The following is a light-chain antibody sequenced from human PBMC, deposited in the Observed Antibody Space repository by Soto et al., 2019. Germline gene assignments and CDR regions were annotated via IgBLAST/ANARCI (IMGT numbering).Light chain of an antibody. J-gene: IGKJ5*01. CDR1: QDISGW. CDR3: QQFSNYPHV. CDR2: DAS. V-gene: IGKV1-5*01. Sequence: GDRFTITCRASQDISGWLAWYQQKPGKAPKLLIYDASSLQSGVPSRFSGSGSGTDFTLTISSLQPEDFAIYYCQQFSNYPHVFGQGTRLEIK.